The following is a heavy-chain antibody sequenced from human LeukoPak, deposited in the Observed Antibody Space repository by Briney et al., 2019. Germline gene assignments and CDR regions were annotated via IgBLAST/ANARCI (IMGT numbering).Heavy chain of an antibody. D-gene: IGHD3-3*01. CDR2: ISYDGSNK. CDR1: GFTFSSYA. Sequence: GGSLRLSCAASGFTFSSYAMHWVRQAPGKGLEWVAVISYDGSNKYYADSVKGRSTISRDNSKNTLYLQMNSLRAEDTAVYYCARDQVAYDFWSGYYLSTTWGQGTLVTVSS. J-gene: IGHJ4*02. V-gene: IGHV3-30*04. CDR3: ARDQVAYDFWSGYYLSTT.